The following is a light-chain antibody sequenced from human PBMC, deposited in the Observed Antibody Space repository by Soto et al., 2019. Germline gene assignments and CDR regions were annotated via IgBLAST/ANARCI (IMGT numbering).Light chain of an antibody. CDR3: KQYCSTPLT. V-gene: IGKV4-1*01. CDR1: QSVFFSSYNKDF. Sequence: DIVMTQSPASLAVSLGERATINCKSSQSVFFSSYNKDFLAWYQQKPGQPPKLLIYWASTREAGVPDRFSGSGSGTDFTLTISSLQAEDGAVYYWKQYCSTPLTFGGGTKVEIK. CDR2: WAS. J-gene: IGKJ4*01.